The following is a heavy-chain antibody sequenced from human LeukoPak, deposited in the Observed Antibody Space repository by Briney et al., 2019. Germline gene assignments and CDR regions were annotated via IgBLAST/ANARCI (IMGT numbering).Heavy chain of an antibody. CDR2: IYYSGST. V-gene: IGHV4-39*01. CDR1: GGSISSSSYY. J-gene: IGHJ4*02. D-gene: IGHD6-19*01. CDR3: ARSYSSGWYLDY. Sequence: SETLSLTCNVYGGSISSSSYYWGWIRQPPGKGLEWIGSIYYSGSTYYNPSLKSRVTISVDTSKNQFSLKLSSVTAADTAVYYCARSYSSGWYLDYWGQGTLVTVSS.